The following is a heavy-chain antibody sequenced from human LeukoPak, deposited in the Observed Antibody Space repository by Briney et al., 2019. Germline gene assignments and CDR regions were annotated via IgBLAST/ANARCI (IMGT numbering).Heavy chain of an antibody. J-gene: IGHJ4*02. CDR2: IQYDGSNK. CDR1: GFTFSNYG. Sequence: GGSLRLSCAASGFTFSNYGMHWVRQAPGKGLEWVAFIQYDGSNKYYADSVKGRFTISRDNSKNTLYLQMNSLRAEDTAVYYCARDWVPEDIVVVPAAIPLDYWGQGTLVTVSS. D-gene: IGHD2-2*02. V-gene: IGHV3-30*02. CDR3: ARDWVPEDIVVVPAAIPLDY.